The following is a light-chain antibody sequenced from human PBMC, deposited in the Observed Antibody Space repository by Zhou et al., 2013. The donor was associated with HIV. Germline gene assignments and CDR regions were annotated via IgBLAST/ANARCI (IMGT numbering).Light chain of an antibody. J-gene: IGKJ2*01. CDR1: HTISANY. Sequence: EIVLTQSPGTLSLSPGERATLSCRASHTISANYLAWYQHKPGQAPRLLVYGASTRATGIPDRFTGSGSGTDFTLTFTTLGPEDFAVYYCQQYANSPQTFGQGTKVEIK. V-gene: IGKV3-20*01. CDR3: QQYANSPQT. CDR2: GAS.